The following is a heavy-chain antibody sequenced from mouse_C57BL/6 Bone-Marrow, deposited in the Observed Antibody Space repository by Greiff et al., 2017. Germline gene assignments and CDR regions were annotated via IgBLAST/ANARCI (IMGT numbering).Heavy chain of an antibody. J-gene: IGHJ2*01. Sequence: EVKVVESGGGLVKPGGSLKLSCAASGFTFSSYAMSWVRQTPEKRLEWVATISDGGSYTYYPDNVKGRFTISRDNAKNNLYLQMSHLKSEDTAMYYCARGPSYDGYPDFSYWGQGTTLTVSS. D-gene: IGHD2-3*01. CDR2: ISDGGSYT. CDR3: ARGPSYDGYPDFSY. CDR1: GFTFSSYA. V-gene: IGHV5-4*03.